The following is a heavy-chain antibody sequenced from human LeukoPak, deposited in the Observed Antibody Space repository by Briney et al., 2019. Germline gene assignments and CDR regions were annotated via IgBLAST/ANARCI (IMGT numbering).Heavy chain of an antibody. CDR1: GYTFTSYG. CDR2: ISIYNGKI. D-gene: IGHD3-22*01. CDR3: ARWDYYDSRTFDI. V-gene: IGHV1-18*01. Sequence: ASVKVSCKASGYTFTSYGISWVRQAPGQGLEWMGWISIYNGKINYAQKFQGRVTMTTDTSTSTAYMELRSLRSDDTAVYYCARWDYYDSRTFDIWGKGTMVTVSS. J-gene: IGHJ3*02.